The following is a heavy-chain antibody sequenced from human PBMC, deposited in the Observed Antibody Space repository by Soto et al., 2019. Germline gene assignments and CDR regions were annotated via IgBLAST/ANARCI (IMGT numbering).Heavy chain of an antibody. Sequence: GEALKISCKGSGYSFTSYWISWVRQMPGKGLEWMGRIDPSDSYTNYSPSFQGHVTISADKSISTAYLQWSSLKASDTAMYYCATYSGSYYVYYYGMDVWDQGTTVTVSS. CDR2: IDPSDSYT. CDR1: GYSFTSYW. V-gene: IGHV5-10-1*01. CDR3: ATYSGSYYVYYYGMDV. J-gene: IGHJ6*02. D-gene: IGHD1-26*01.